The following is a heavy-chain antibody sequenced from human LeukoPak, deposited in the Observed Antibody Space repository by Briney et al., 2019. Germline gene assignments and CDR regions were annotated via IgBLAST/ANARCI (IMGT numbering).Heavy chain of an antibody. Sequence: SETLSLTCTVSGGSISSSNYYWGWIRQPPGKGLEWIGTIHYSGNTYYNPSLKSRVAISVDTSKNQFSLRLSSVTAADTAVYYCARDFGDYRVDCWGQGTLVTVSS. D-gene: IGHD4-17*01. CDR2: IHYSGNT. CDR3: ARDFGDYRVDC. V-gene: IGHV4-39*01. J-gene: IGHJ4*02. CDR1: GGSISSSNYY.